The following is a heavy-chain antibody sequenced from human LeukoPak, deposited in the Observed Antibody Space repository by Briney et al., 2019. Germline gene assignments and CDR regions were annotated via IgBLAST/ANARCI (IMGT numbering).Heavy chain of an antibody. CDR3: AKGGDTYYDFWSGYYPFNY. D-gene: IGHD3-3*01. Sequence: GGSLRLSCAASGFTFDDYAMHWVRQAPGKGLEWVSGISWNSGSIGYADSVKGRFTISRDNAKNTLYLQMNSLRAEDTAVYYCAKGGDTYYDFWSGYYPFNYWGRGTLVTVSS. CDR1: GFTFDDYA. J-gene: IGHJ4*02. V-gene: IGHV3-9*01. CDR2: ISWNSGSI.